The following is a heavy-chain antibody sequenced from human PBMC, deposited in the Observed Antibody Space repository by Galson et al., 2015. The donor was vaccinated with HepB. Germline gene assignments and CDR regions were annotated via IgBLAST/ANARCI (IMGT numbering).Heavy chain of an antibody. CDR3: ARENLGSNDLSGGMDV. J-gene: IGHJ6*02. V-gene: IGHV1-2*04. D-gene: IGHD4-11*01. CDR1: GYTFTGYY. CDR2: INPNSGGT. Sequence: QSGAEVKKPGSSVKVSCKASGYTFTGYYMHWVRQAPGQGLEWMGWINPNSGGTNYAQKFQGWVTMTRDTSISTAYMEPSRLRSDDTAVYYCARENLGSNDLSGGMDVWGQGTTVTVSS.